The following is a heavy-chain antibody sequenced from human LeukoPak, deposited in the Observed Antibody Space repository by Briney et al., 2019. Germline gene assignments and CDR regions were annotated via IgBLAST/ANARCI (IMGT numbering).Heavy chain of an antibody. J-gene: IGHJ4*02. CDR2: IYTSGST. Sequence: PSETLSLTCTVSGGSISSYYWSWIRQPAGKGLEWIGRIYTSGSTNYNPSLKSRVTISVDTSKNQFSLKLSSVTAADTAVYYCARSPRNGYSSGWCYFDYWGQGTLVTVSS. V-gene: IGHV4-4*07. D-gene: IGHD6-19*01. CDR3: ARSPRNGYSSGWCYFDY. CDR1: GGSISSYY.